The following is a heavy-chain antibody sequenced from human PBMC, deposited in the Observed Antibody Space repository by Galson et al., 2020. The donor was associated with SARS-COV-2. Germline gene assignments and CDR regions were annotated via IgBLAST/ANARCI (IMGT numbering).Heavy chain of an antibody. V-gene: IGHV3-33*01. CDR1: GFTFSSYG. J-gene: IGHJ3*02. CDR2: IWYDGSNK. D-gene: IGHD2-2*02. Sequence: GESLKISCAASGFTFSSYGMHWVRQAPGKGMEWVAVIWYDGSNKYYADSVKGRFTISRDNSKNTLYLKMNSLRAEDTAVYYCARDIAVVPAAIELSGEDIWGQGTMVTVSS. CDR3: ARDIAVVPAAIELSGEDI.